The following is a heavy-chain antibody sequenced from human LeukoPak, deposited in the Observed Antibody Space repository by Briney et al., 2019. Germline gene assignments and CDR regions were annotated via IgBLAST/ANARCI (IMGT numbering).Heavy chain of an antibody. J-gene: IGHJ4*02. CDR3: ARDGAWGFGEFYFDY. Sequence: GGSLRLSCAASGFTFSSYAMHWVRQAPGKGLEWVAVISYDGSNKYYADSVKGRFTISRDNSKNTLYLQMNSLRAEDTAVYYCARDGAWGFGEFYFDYWGQGTLVTVSS. V-gene: IGHV3-30*04. D-gene: IGHD3-10*01. CDR2: ISYDGSNK. CDR1: GFTFSSYA.